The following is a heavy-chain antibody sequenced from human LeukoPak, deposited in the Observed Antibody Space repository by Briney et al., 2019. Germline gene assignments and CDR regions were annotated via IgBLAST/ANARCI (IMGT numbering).Heavy chain of an antibody. CDR2: IYYTGSA. CDR1: GGSISSYY. D-gene: IGHD6-13*01. J-gene: IGHJ4*02. CDR3: ARGYSSSWIDY. V-gene: IGHV4-59*08. Sequence: SETLSLTCTVSGGSISSYYWSWIRQPPGKGMEWIGYIYYTGSANYDPSLMSRVTISVDTSKNQFSLKLSSVTAADTAVYYCARGYSSSWIDYWGQGTLVTVSS.